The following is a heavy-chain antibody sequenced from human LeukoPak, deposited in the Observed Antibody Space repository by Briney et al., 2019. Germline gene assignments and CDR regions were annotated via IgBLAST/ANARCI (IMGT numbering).Heavy chain of an antibody. CDR3: ARDPGQFVPY. CDR2: INHSGST. J-gene: IGHJ4*02. D-gene: IGHD6-6*01. Sequence: SETLSLTCAVYGGSFSGYYWSWIRQPPGKGLEWIGEINHSGSTNYNPSLKSRVTISVDTSKNQFSLKLSSVTAADTAVYYCARDPGQFVPYWGQGTLVTVSS. CDR1: GGSFSGYY. V-gene: IGHV4-34*01.